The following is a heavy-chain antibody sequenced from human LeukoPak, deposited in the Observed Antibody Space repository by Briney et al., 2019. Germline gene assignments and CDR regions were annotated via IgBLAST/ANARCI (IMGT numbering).Heavy chain of an antibody. Sequence: SQTLSLTCDISGDSVSSNSAAWNWIRQSPLRGLEWLGRTYYRSKWYNDYAVSVKSRITINPDTSKNQFSLQLNSVTPEDTAVYYCARDGRFPPEVLPRYFDYWGQGTLVTVSS. D-gene: IGHD1-26*01. J-gene: IGHJ4*02. CDR3: ARDGRFPPEVLPRYFDY. CDR2: TYYRSKWYN. CDR1: GDSVSSNSAA. V-gene: IGHV6-1*01.